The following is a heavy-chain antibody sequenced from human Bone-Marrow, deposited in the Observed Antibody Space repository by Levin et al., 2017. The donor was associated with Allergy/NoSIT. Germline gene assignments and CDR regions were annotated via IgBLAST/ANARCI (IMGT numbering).Heavy chain of an antibody. D-gene: IGHD2-2*01. J-gene: IGHJ5*02. CDR3: AGRRGGSRNNWFDP. Sequence: PSETLSLTCAVSGYSISSAYYWGWIRQPPGKGLEWIASIYHSGSTYYNPSLKSRVTISVDTSKNQLSLKLSSVTAADTAMYYCAGRRGGSRNNWFDPWGQGTLLTVSS. V-gene: IGHV4-38-2*01. CDR1: GYSISSAYY. CDR2: IYHSGST.